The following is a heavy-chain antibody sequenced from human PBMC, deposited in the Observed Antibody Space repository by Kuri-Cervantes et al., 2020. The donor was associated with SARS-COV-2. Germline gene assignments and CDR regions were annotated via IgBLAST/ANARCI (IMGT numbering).Heavy chain of an antibody. CDR3: ARGRRYSLPGGLDY. J-gene: IGHJ4*02. CDR1: GGSFSGYY. CDR2: INHSGST. V-gene: IGHV4-34*01. Sequence: LSLTCAVYGGSFSGYYWSWIRQPPGKGLEWIGEINHSGSTNYNTSLKSRVTISVDTSKNQFSLKLSSVTAADTAVYYCARGRRYSLPGGLDYWGQGTLVTVSS. D-gene: IGHD3-9*01.